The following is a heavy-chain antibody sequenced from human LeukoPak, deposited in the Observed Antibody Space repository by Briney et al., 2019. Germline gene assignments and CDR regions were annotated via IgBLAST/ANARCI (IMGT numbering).Heavy chain of an antibody. Sequence: SETLSLTCTVSGGSISSYYWSWIRQPAGKGLEWNGRIYTSGSTNYNPSLKSRVTMSVDTSKNQFSLKLSSVTAADTAVYYCARETSGWYRTYYFDYWGQGTLVTVSS. J-gene: IGHJ4*02. CDR2: IYTSGST. CDR1: GGSISSYY. D-gene: IGHD6-19*01. V-gene: IGHV4-4*07. CDR3: ARETSGWYRTYYFDY.